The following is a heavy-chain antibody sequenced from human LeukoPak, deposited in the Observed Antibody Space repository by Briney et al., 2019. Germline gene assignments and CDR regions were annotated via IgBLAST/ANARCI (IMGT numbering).Heavy chain of an antibody. V-gene: IGHV3-74*03. CDR1: GFTFSGYW. J-gene: IGHJ4*02. D-gene: IGHD3-10*01. CDR3: ARASGPFDY. Sequence: PGGSLRLSCAASGFTFSGYWMHWVRQAPGKGLVWVSRINSDGYSITYADSVKGRFTISRDNAKNTLYLQMNSLIAEDTAVYSCARASGPFDYWGQGTLVTVSS. CDR2: INSDGYSI.